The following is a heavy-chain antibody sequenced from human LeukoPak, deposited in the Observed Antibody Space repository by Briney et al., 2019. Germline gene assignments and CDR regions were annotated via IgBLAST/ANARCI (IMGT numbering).Heavy chain of an antibody. J-gene: IGHJ3*02. D-gene: IGHD2-2*01. CDR3: TTDEVAPAASDPEALDAFDI. V-gene: IGHV3-15*01. Sequence: GGSLRLSCAASGFTFSNAWMSWVRQAPGKGLEWVGRIKSKTDGGTTDYAAPVKGRFTISRDDSKNTLYLQMNSLKTEDTAVYYCTTDEVAPAASDPEALDAFDIWGQGTMVTVSS. CDR2: IKSKTDGGTT. CDR1: GFTFSNAW.